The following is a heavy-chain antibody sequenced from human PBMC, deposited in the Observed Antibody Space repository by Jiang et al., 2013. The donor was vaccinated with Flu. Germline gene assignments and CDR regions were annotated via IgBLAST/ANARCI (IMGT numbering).Heavy chain of an antibody. CDR3: ARDHCSSTSCYGMDV. J-gene: IGHJ6*02. Sequence: QLLESGGGLVQPGGSLRLSCAASGFTFSSYAMHWVRQAPGKGLEYVSAISSNGGSTYYANSVKGRFTISRDNSKNTLYLQMGSLRAEDMAVYYCARDHCSSTSCYGMDVWGQGTTVTVSS. CDR2: ISSNGGST. CDR1: GFTFSSYA. D-gene: IGHD2-2*01. V-gene: IGHV3-64*01.